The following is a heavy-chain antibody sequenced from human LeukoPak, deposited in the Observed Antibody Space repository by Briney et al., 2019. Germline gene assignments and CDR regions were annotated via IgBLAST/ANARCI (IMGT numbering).Heavy chain of an antibody. D-gene: IGHD2-2*01. CDR2: INPNSGGT. Sequence: GASVKVSCKASGYTFTGYYMHWVRQAPGQGLEWMGWINPNSGGTNYAQKFQGRVTMTRDTSISTAYMELSRLRSDDTAVYYCASSSKRYCSSTSCSNWFDPWGQGTLVTVSS. V-gene: IGHV1-2*02. CDR3: ASSSKRYCSSTSCSNWFDP. CDR1: GYTFTGYY. J-gene: IGHJ5*02.